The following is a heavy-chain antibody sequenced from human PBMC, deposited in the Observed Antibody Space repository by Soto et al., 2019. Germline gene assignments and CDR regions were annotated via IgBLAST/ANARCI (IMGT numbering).Heavy chain of an antibody. CDR3: ARQPRRDGYIFDY. D-gene: IGHD5-12*01. Sequence: SLRLSCAASGFTFSSYGMHWVRQAPGKGLEWVAVIWYDGSNKYYADSVKGRFTISRDNSKNTLYLQMNSLRAEDTAVYYCARQPRRDGYIFDYWGQGTLVTVSS. J-gene: IGHJ4*02. V-gene: IGHV3-33*01. CDR1: GFTFSSYG. CDR2: IWYDGSNK.